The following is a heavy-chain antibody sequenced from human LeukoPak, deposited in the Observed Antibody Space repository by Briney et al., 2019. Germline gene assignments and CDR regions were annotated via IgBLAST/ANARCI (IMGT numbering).Heavy chain of an antibody. Sequence: GASVKVSCKASGYTFTGYYVHWVRQAPGQGLEWMGWINPNSGGTNYAQKFQGRVTMTRDTSISTAYMELSRLRSEDTAVYYCARGTARGSSGWYDYWGQGTLVTVSS. V-gene: IGHV1-2*02. CDR2: INPNSGGT. CDR1: GYTFTGYY. D-gene: IGHD6-19*01. CDR3: ARGTARGSSGWYDY. J-gene: IGHJ4*02.